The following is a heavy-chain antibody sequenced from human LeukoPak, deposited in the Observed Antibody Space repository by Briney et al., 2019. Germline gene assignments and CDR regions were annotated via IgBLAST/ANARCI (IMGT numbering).Heavy chain of an antibody. CDR2: ISYDGSNK. CDR1: GFTFSSYG. Sequence: GGSLRLSCAASGFTFSSYGMHWVRQAPGKGLEWVAVISYDGSNKYYADSVKGRFTISRDNSKNTLYLQMNSLRAEDTAVYYCAKDGAAGKNAFDIWGQGTMVTVSS. CDR3: AKDGAAGKNAFDI. J-gene: IGHJ3*02. D-gene: IGHD6-13*01. V-gene: IGHV3-30*18.